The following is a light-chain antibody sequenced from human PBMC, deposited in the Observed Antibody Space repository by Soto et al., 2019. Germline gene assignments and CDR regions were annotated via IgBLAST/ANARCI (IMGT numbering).Light chain of an antibody. Sequence: DIQMTQSPSSVSASVGDRVTITCRASQGINSWLAWYQQKPGKALNLLIYAASSLQSGVPSRFSGCGSGTKYTLTISSQQPEDFATYYCQQANSFPLSFGQGTRLEIK. CDR2: AAS. J-gene: IGKJ5*01. CDR1: QGINSW. CDR3: QQANSFPLS. V-gene: IGKV1-12*01.